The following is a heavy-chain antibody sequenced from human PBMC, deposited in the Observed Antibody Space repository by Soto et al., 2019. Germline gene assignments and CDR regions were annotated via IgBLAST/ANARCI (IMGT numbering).Heavy chain of an antibody. D-gene: IGHD3-16*02. CDR2: IKQDGSEK. CDR1: GFTFSSYW. CDR3: ARGTLGDYIWGSYPTAGFDP. J-gene: IGHJ5*02. V-gene: IGHV3-7*01. Sequence: EVQLVESGGGLVQPGGSLRLSCAASGFTFSSYWMSWVRQAPGKGLEWVANIKQDGSEKYYVDSVKGRFTISRDNAQNSLYLQMNSLRAEDTAVYYCARGTLGDYIWGSYPTAGFDPWGQGTLVTVSS.